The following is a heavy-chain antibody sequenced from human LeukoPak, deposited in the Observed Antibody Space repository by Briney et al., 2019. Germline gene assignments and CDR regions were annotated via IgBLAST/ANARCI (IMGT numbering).Heavy chain of an antibody. Sequence: ASVKVSCKVSGYTLTELSMHWVRQAPGKGLEWMGGFDPEDGETIYAQKFQGRVTMTEDTSTDTAYMELSSLRSEDTAVYYCATLPYCSSTSCYPFDYWGQGTLVTVSS. CDR2: FDPEDGET. J-gene: IGHJ4*02. D-gene: IGHD2-2*01. CDR3: ATLPYCSSTSCYPFDY. V-gene: IGHV1-24*01. CDR1: GYTLTELS.